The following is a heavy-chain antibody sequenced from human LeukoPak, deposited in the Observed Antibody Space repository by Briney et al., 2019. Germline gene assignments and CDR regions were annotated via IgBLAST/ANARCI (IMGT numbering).Heavy chain of an antibody. V-gene: IGHV4-61*02. CDR1: GGSISSGSYY. CDR3: VRDVDTFFDY. J-gene: IGHJ4*02. CDR2: IYASGST. Sequence: PSQTLSLTCTVSGGSISSGSYYWSWVRQPAGKGLEWIGRIYASGSTYYNPSLKSRVTMSVDTSKNQFSLKLTSVTAADTAVYFCVRDVDTFFDYWGQGTLVTVSS. D-gene: IGHD5-18*01.